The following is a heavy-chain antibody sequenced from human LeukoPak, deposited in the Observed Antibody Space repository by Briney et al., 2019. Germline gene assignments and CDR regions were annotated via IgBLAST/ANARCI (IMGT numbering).Heavy chain of an antibody. D-gene: IGHD1-7*01. CDR2: ISGSGGST. Sequence: GGSLRLXCAASGFTCSSYAMRWVRQAPGKGLEWVSAISGSGGSTYYADSVKGRFTISRDNSKNTLYLQMNSLRAEDTAVYYCARRWDYQTTDAFDIWGQGTMVTVSS. CDR1: GFTCSSYA. CDR3: ARRWDYQTTDAFDI. J-gene: IGHJ3*02. V-gene: IGHV3-23*01.